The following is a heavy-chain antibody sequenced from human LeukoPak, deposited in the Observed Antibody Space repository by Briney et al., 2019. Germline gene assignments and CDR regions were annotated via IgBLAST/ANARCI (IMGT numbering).Heavy chain of an antibody. CDR1: GGSIISYF. CDR2: IYYSGST. D-gene: IGHD3-10*02. CDR3: ATDVRGLVPYYFDF. V-gene: IGHV4-59*01. Sequence: KPSETLSLTCAVPGGSIISYFWNSIRQPPRKRLERIGYIYYSGSTNYNPSLKSRVTISIDTSKNQLFLQLRSVSAADTAVYYCATDVRGLVPYYFDFWGQGTLVTVSS. J-gene: IGHJ4*02.